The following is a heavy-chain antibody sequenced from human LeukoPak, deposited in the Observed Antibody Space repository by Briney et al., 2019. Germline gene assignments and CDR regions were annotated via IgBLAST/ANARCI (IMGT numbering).Heavy chain of an antibody. CDR1: AFTFDDYA. V-gene: IGHV3-9*01. J-gene: IGHJ3*02. D-gene: IGHD6-19*01. CDR3: AVDLYSSVWYGAFDM. Sequence: GRSLRLSCAASAFTFDDYAMHWVRQAPGKGLEWVSGISWNSGTIGYADSVKGRFTISRDNAKNSLYLQMNSLRAEDTALYFCAVDLYSSVWYGAFDMWGQGTMVTVST. CDR2: ISWNSGTI.